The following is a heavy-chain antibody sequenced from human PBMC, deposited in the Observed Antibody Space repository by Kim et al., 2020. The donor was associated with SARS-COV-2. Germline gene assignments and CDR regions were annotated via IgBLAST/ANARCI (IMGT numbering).Heavy chain of an antibody. D-gene: IGHD4-17*01. J-gene: IGHJ3*02. V-gene: IGHV3-7*01. Sequence: VDSVKGRFTIARDNAKNSLYLQMNSLRAEDTAVYYCARDDYGGFDAFDIWGQGTMVTVSS. CDR3: ARDDYGGFDAFDI.